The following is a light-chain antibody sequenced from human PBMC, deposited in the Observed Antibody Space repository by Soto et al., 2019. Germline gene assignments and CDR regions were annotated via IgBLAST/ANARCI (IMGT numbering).Light chain of an antibody. CDR2: EVS. Sequence: QSVLTQPPSASGSPGQSVTISCTGTFSDVGGYNSVSWYQQYPGKAPQLLIYEVSKRPSGVPDRFSGSKSGNTASLTVSGLQGEDEAAYYCSSYAGSNNWVFGGGTKLTVL. CDR3: SSYAGSNNWV. J-gene: IGLJ3*02. V-gene: IGLV2-8*01. CDR1: FSDVGGYNS.